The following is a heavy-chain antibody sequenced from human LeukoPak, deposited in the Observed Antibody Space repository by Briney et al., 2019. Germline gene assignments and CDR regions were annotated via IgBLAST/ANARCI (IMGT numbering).Heavy chain of an antibody. V-gene: IGHV3-21*01. J-gene: IGHJ6*02. Sequence: NPGGSLRLSCAASGFTFSSYSMNWVRQAPGKGLEWVSSISGSSSYIYYADSVKGRFTISRDNAKNSLYLQMNSLRAEDTAVYYCAREGSSSPKDVWGQGTTVTVSS. CDR3: AREGSSSPKDV. CDR2: ISGSSSYI. D-gene: IGHD6-13*01. CDR1: GFTFSSYS.